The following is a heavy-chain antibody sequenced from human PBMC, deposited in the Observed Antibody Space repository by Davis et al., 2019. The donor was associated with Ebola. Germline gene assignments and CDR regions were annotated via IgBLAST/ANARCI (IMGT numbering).Heavy chain of an antibody. CDR3: ARDAHMVALGLDS. Sequence: GESLKISCVVSGFTFSDFAMHWVRQAPGKGLEWVAVISYDGSKEYYGDSVKGRFTISRDCSKNTVYLQMNSLRPDDTAVYYCARDAHMVALGLDSWGQGTLVTVSS. D-gene: IGHD2-15*01. CDR2: ISYDGSKE. CDR1: GFTFSDFA. J-gene: IGHJ4*02. V-gene: IGHV3-30*04.